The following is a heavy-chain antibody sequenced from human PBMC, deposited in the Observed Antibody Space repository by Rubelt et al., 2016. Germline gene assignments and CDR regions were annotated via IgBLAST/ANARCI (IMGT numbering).Heavy chain of an antibody. Sequence: VSAISGSGGSTYYADSVKGRFTISRDNSKNTLYLQMNSLRAEDTAVYYCANLPAAHYYYGMDVWGQGTTVTVSS. V-gene: IGHV3-23*01. CDR3: ANLPAAHYYYGMDV. J-gene: IGHJ6*02. CDR2: ISGSGGST. D-gene: IGHD2-2*01.